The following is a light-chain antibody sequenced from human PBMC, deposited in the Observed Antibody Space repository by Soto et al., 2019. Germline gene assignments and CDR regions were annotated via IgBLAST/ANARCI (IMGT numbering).Light chain of an antibody. Sequence: DIQMTHSPSTLSASVGDRVTITCRASQSSSSYLNWYQQKPGNAPKLLIYAASSLQSGVTSRFSGSGSGTDFTLTISSLQPEDFATYYCQQSYSTPPWTFGQGTKVDI. CDR2: AAS. CDR3: QQSYSTPPWT. J-gene: IGKJ1*01. V-gene: IGKV1-39*01. CDR1: QSSSSY.